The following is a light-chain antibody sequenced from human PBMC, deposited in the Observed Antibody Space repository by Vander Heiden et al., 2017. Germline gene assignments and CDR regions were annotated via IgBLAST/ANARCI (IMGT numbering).Light chain of an antibody. V-gene: IGKV1-5*03. Sequence: DIQMTQSPSTLSASVGDRVTITCRASQSISSWLAWYQQKPGKAPKLLIYKASNLESGVPSRFSGSGSGTEFTLTISSLQPDDFAIYYCQQYNSYPWTFGQGTKVEIK. CDR1: QSISSW. CDR2: KAS. CDR3: QQYNSYPWT. J-gene: IGKJ1*01.